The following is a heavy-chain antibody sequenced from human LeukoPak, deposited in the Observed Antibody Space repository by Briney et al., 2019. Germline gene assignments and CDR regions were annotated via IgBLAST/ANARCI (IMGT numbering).Heavy chain of an antibody. J-gene: IGHJ5*02. CDR3: AKDRGVHYYGSERGLYNWFDP. D-gene: IGHD3-10*01. Sequence: GGSLRLSCAASGFTFSSYAMSWVRQAPGKGLEWVSAISGSGGSTYYTDSVKGRFTISRDNSKNTLYLQMNSLRAEDTAVYYCAKDRGVHYYGSERGLYNWFDPWGQGTLVTVSS. CDR1: GFTFSSYA. CDR2: ISGSGGST. V-gene: IGHV3-23*01.